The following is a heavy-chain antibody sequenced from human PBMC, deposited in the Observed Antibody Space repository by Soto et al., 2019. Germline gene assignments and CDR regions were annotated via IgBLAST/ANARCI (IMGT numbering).Heavy chain of an antibody. CDR3: ARERSSSAVDY. D-gene: IGHD6-6*01. CDR1: GYTFTSYD. CDR2: MNPNSGNT. J-gene: IGHJ4*02. Sequence: QVQLVQSGAEVKKPGASVKVSCKASGYTFTSYDVNWVRQATGQGLEWMGWMNPNSGNTGYAQKFQGRVTMTRSTSIRTAYMEMSSLRSAATAVYCCARERSSSAVDYWGQGTLVTVSS. V-gene: IGHV1-8*01.